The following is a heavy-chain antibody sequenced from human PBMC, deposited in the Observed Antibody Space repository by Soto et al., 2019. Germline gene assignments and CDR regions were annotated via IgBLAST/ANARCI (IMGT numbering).Heavy chain of an antibody. Sequence: GGSLSLSCAASGFTFTSYAMSWVRQAPGQGLEWVSAISGSGGSTYYADSVKGRFTISRDNSKNTLYLQMNSLRAEDTAVYYCAKPQYSSGWYYFDYWGQGTLVTVSS. CDR1: GFTFTSYA. D-gene: IGHD6-19*01. J-gene: IGHJ4*02. CDR2: ISGSGGST. V-gene: IGHV3-23*01. CDR3: AKPQYSSGWYYFDY.